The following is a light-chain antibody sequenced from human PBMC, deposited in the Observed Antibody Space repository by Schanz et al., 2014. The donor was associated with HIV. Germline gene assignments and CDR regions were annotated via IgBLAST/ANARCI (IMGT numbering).Light chain of an antibody. CDR3: QQSETFPYT. CDR2: QAS. Sequence: DIRMTQSPSTLSASVGDRVTITCRASQSISGRLAWYQQKPGKAPKRLIYQASRLGSGVPSTFSGSGSGTDFSLTISSLQPDDFATYYCQQSETFPYTFGQGTKLEI. V-gene: IGKV1-5*03. J-gene: IGKJ2*01. CDR1: QSISGR.